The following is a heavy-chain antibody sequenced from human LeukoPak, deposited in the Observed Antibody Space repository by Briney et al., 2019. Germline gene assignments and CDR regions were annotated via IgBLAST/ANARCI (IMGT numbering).Heavy chain of an antibody. J-gene: IGHJ3*01. D-gene: IGHD3-9*01. V-gene: IGHV3-21*01. CDR2: ISSNNKFI. CDR1: GFTFRMYS. Sequence: GGSLRLSCVASGFTFRMYSMIWVRQAPGKGLEWVSSISSNNKFIFYADALRGRFSISRDNARNSVYLQMNSLGVEDTAVYYCARDQGDSKILTDFYNDSFDLWRRGTMVAVSS. CDR3: ARDQGDSKILTDFYNDSFDL.